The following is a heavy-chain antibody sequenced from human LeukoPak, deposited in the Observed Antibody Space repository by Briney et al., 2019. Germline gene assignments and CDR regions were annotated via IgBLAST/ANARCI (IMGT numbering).Heavy chain of an antibody. Sequence: SETLSLTCAVYGGSFSGYYWSWIRQPPGKGLEWIGEINHRGSTNYNPSLKSRVTISVDTSKNQFSLKLSSVTAADTAVYYCARGDSGYSYGIDYWGQGTLVTVSS. J-gene: IGHJ4*02. CDR1: GGSFSGYY. V-gene: IGHV4-34*01. D-gene: IGHD5-18*01. CDR2: INHRGST. CDR3: ARGDSGYSYGIDY.